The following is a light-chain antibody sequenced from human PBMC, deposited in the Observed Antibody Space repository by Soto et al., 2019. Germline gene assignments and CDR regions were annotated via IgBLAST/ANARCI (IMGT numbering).Light chain of an antibody. Sequence: DIQMTQSPSSLSASVRDRVTITCRASQSISSYLNWYQQKPGKAPKLLICAASSLQSGVPSRFSGSGSGTDFTLTVSSLQPEDFATYFCQQSYSTPRTFGQGTKVEVK. CDR3: QQSYSTPRT. CDR2: AAS. V-gene: IGKV1-39*01. J-gene: IGKJ1*01. CDR1: QSISSY.